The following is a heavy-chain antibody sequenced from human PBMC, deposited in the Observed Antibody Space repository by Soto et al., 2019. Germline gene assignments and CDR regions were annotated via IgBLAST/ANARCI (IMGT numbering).Heavy chain of an antibody. CDR1: GESVTLYQ. V-gene: IGHV4-4*07. CDR3: ARSPYSTTFKVRFDP. J-gene: IGHJ5*02. CDR2: ISASGSA. Sequence: QVQLQASGPGLLKPSETLSLTCTVSGESVTLYQWSWIRQPAGKGLEWIGRISASGSADYSPSLKSRVTMSMETANNQFSLRLTSVTAADTAVYYCARSPYSTTFKVRFDPWGQGALVTVSP. D-gene: IGHD6-13*01.